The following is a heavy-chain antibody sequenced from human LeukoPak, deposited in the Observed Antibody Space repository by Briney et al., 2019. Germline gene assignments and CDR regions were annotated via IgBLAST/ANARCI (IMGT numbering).Heavy chain of an antibody. CDR1: GYTFTGYY. V-gene: IGHV1-2*02. J-gene: IGHJ4*02. Sequence: ASVKVSCKASGYTFTGYYMHWVRQAPGQGLEWMGWINPNSGGTNYAQKFQGRVTMTRDTSISTAYMELSRLRSDDTAVYYCARMGVIRGYYFDYWGQGTVVTVSS. D-gene: IGHD3-10*01. CDR2: INPNSGGT. CDR3: ARMGVIRGYYFDY.